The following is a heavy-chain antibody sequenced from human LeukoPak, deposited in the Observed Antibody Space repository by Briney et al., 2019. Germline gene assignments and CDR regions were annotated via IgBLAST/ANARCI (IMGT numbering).Heavy chain of an antibody. J-gene: IGHJ5*02. Sequence: ASVKVSCKASGYTFTSYAMNWVRQAPGQGLEWMGRINTNTGNPTCAQGFTGRFVFSLDTSVSTAYLQISSLKAEDTAVYYCARDTYSSGTSNWFDPWGQGTLVTVSS. CDR1: GYTFTSYA. V-gene: IGHV7-4-1*02. CDR2: INTNTGNP. D-gene: IGHD6-19*01. CDR3: ARDTYSSGTSNWFDP.